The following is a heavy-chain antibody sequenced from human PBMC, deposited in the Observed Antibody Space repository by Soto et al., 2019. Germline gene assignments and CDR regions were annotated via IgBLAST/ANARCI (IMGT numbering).Heavy chain of an antibody. CDR2: IIPIFGTA. CDR1: GGTFSSYA. D-gene: IGHD1-26*01. Sequence: QVQLVQSGAEVKKPGSSVKVSCKASGGTFSSYAISWVRQAPGQGLEWMGGIIPIFGTANYAQKFQGRVTITASESTRPAYMEVSRLRSEDTGVYYWARGEWGLQMGHAFGIWGQGRMVTVSS. V-gene: IGHV1-69*12. CDR3: ARGEWGLQMGHAFGI. J-gene: IGHJ3*02.